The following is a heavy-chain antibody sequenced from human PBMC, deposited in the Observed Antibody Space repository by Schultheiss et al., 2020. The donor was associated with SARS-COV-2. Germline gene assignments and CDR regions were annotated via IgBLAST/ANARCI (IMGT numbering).Heavy chain of an antibody. D-gene: IGHD6-13*01. J-gene: IGHJ4*02. CDR3: AGSSSWSYYFDY. V-gene: IGHV4-30-2*01. CDR1: GGSISSGGYS. CDR2: IYHSGST. Sequence: SETLSLTCAVSGGSISSGGYSWSWIRQPPGKGLEWIGYIYHSGSTYYNPSLKSRVTISVDRSKNQFSLKLSSVTAADTAVYYCAGSSSWSYYFDYWGQGTLVTVSS.